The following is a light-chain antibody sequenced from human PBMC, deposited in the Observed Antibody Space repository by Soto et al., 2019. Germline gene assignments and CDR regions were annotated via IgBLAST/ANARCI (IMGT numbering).Light chain of an antibody. V-gene: IGLV2-14*01. CDR2: DVN. J-gene: IGLJ2*01. CDR1: SSDVGGYNY. Sequence: QSALTQPASVSGSPGQSITISCTGTSSDVGGYNYVSWYQQHPGKAPKLMIYDVNNRPSGVSDRFSGSKSGNTASLTISGLQAEDEAHYYCSSYTSSSILVVFGGGTQLTVL. CDR3: SSYTSSSILVV.